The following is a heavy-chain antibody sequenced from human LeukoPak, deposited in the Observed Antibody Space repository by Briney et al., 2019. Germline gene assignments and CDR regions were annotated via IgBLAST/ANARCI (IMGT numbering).Heavy chain of an antibody. CDR1: GGSISSSSYY. D-gene: IGHD2-15*01. J-gene: IGHJ1*01. Sequence: SETLSLTCTVSGGSISSSSYYWGWIRQPPGKGPEWIGSIYYSGSTYYNPSLKSRVTISVDTSKNQFPLKLSSVTAADTAVYYCARHGYCSGGSCYSGWAEYFQHWGQGTLVTVSS. CDR3: ARHGYCSGGSCYSGWAEYFQH. V-gene: IGHV4-39*01. CDR2: IYYSGST.